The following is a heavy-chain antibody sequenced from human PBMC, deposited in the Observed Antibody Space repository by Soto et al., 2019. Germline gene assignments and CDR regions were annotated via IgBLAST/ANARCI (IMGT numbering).Heavy chain of an antibody. CDR3: AKGVLGYCSSNSCYAYDF. Sequence: GGSLRLSCAASGFTFSSYAMSWVRQAPGKGLEWVSAISGSGGSTYYADSVKGRFTISRDNSKSTLFLQMHSLRAEDTAVYYCAKGVLGYCSSNSCYAYDFWGQGTLVTVSS. J-gene: IGHJ4*02. CDR1: GFTFSSYA. D-gene: IGHD2-2*01. CDR2: ISGSGGST. V-gene: IGHV3-23*01.